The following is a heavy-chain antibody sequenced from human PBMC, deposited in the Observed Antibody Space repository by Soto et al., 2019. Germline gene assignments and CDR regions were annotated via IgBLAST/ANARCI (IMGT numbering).Heavy chain of an antibody. D-gene: IGHD6-13*01. Sequence: QVQLQESGPGLVKPSQTLSLTCNVSGGSISSGGYYWSWIRQHPGKGLEWIGYIYHSGSTYYNPSLKIRVTISVDTSKNQFSLKLSSVTAADTAVYYCAREAAGLGNWFDPWGQGTLVTVSS. V-gene: IGHV4-31*03. CDR2: IYHSGST. CDR3: AREAAGLGNWFDP. J-gene: IGHJ5*02. CDR1: GGSISSGGYY.